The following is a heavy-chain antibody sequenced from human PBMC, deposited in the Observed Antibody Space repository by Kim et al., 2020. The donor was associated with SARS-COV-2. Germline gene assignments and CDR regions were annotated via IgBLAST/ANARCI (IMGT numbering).Heavy chain of an antibody. J-gene: IGHJ4*02. CDR2: ISGSGGST. V-gene: IGHV3-23*01. CDR1: GFTFSSYA. CDR3: AKGVSITILGVVIILLLPEYYFDY. D-gene: IGHD3-3*01. Sequence: GGSLRLSCAASGFTFSSYAMSWVRQAPGKGLEWVSAISGSGGSTYYADLVKGRFTISSDTSKNTLYLQMNSLRAEGSAVYYCAKGVSITILGVVIILLLPEYYFDYWGQGTLVTVSS.